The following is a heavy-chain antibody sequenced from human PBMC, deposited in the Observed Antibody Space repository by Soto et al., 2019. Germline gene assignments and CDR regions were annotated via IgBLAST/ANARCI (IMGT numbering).Heavy chain of an antibody. Sequence: LSLTCAVSGDSISSVYYWAWIRQPPGKGLEWIGSMYHSGSTYYNPSLKSRVTISVDTSKNQFSLKLSSVTAADTAVYYCATGYSYFDYWGQGTLVTVSS. V-gene: IGHV4-38-2*01. D-gene: IGHD5-18*01. CDR1: GDSISSVYY. CDR3: ATGYSYFDY. CDR2: MYHSGST. J-gene: IGHJ4*02.